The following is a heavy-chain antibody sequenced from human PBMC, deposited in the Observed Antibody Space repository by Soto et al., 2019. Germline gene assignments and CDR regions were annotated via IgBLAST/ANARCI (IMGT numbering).Heavy chain of an antibody. CDR3: ALREWFCDYDAY. CDR2: ISYDGSNK. CDR1: GFTFSSYA. Sequence: QVQLVESGGGVVQPGRSLRRSCAASGFTFSSYAMHWLRQAPGEGLEWVAVISYDGSNKYYADSVRGRVTISRDNSKNSLSLQMNSITAVDTPVYYCALREWFCDYDAYRGHVTLVTVSS. J-gene: IGHJ4*01. D-gene: IGHD3-22*01. V-gene: IGHV3-30-3*01.